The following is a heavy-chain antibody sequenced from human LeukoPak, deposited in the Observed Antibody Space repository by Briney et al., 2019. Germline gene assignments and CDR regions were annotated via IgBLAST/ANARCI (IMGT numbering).Heavy chain of an antibody. Sequence: GGSLRLSCAASGFTFSYAWMSWVRQAPGKGLEWVGRIKTKDEGGAADYAAPVKGRFTISRDDSKNTQYLQLNSLKTDDTAVYYCPAVKQWLGRALLYWGQGSLVTVSS. D-gene: IGHD6-19*01. J-gene: IGHJ4*02. CDR3: PAVKQWLGRALLY. V-gene: IGHV3-15*01. CDR2: IKTKDEGGAA. CDR1: GFTFSYAW.